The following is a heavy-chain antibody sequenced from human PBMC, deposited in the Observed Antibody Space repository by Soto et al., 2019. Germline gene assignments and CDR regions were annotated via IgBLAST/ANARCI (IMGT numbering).Heavy chain of an antibody. CDR1: GYTFTGYY. CDR2: INPKTGDT. D-gene: IGHD6-6*01. V-gene: IGHV1-2*02. CDR3: VTGEHLVR. J-gene: IGHJ4*02. Sequence: QMQLVQSGAEARKPGASVKVSCKTSGYTFTGYYLNWVRQAPGRGLEWVGGINPKTGDTNNAQKCQGRVTMTTDTAISTGYMELSGLKSDDTAVHYCVTGEHLVRWGQGTRVTVSS.